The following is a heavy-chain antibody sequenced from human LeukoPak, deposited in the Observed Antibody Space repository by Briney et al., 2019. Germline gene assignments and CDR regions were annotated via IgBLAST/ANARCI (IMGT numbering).Heavy chain of an antibody. Sequence: GGSLTLSCAASEFIVSNYYMSWVRQAPGKGLEWVSVILTAGTTYYADSVKGRFTISRDDSKNMVYLQMNSLRAEDTAVYFCAREGYSSGWFRLWGQGTLVTVSS. CDR2: ILTAGTT. V-gene: IGHV3-53*01. CDR1: EFIVSNYY. D-gene: IGHD6-19*01. CDR3: AREGYSSGWFRL. J-gene: IGHJ4*02.